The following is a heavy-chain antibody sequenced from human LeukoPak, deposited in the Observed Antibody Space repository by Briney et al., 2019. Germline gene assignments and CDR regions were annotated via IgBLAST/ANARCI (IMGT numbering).Heavy chain of an antibody. CDR1: GGSISSDDYY. V-gene: IGHV4-30-4*01. J-gene: IGHJ4*02. Sequence: PQTLSLTCSVSGGSISSDDYYWTWIRQPPGKGLEWIGYIYRSGSTYYNPSLKSRVTISLDTSKNQFSLKLSSVTAADTAVYYCARGEVYYYGWGQGTLVTVSS. CDR3: ARGEVYYYG. D-gene: IGHD3-10*01. CDR2: IYRSGST.